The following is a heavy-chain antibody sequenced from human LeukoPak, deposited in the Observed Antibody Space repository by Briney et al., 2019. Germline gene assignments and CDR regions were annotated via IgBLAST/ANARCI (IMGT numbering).Heavy chain of an antibody. V-gene: IGHV3-21*01. D-gene: IGHD3-16*01. CDR1: GLTFSSYS. CDR3: GREGGIWGGGGYH. CDR2: ISSSSSYI. Sequence: GGSLRLSCAASGLTFSSYSMNWVRQAPGKGLEWVSSISSSSSYIYYADSVKGRFTISRDNAKNSLYLQMNSLRAEDTAGYYWGREGGIWGGGGYHCGQGTLVTVSS. J-gene: IGHJ5*02.